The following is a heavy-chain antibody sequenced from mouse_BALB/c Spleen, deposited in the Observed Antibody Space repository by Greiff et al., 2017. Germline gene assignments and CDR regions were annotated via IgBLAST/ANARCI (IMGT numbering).Heavy chain of an antibody. J-gene: IGHJ3*01. CDR3: ARSGYGNLWFAY. D-gene: IGHD2-10*02. CDR2: INPSTGYT. CDR1: GYTFTSYW. Sequence: QLQQSGAELAKPGASVKMSCKASGYTFTSYWMHWVKQRPGQGLEWIGYINPSTGYTEYNQKFKDKATLTADKSSSTAYMQLSSLTSEDSAVYYCARSGYGNLWFAYWGQGTLVTVSA. V-gene: IGHV1-7*01.